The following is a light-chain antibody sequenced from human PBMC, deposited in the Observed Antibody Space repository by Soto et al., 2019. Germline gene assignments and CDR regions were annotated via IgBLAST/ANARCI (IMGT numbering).Light chain of an antibody. Sequence: DIQMTQSPSTLSASLGDRVTITCRASQSISTWLAWYQQKPGKAPKLLIYAASSLQSGVPSRFSGSGSGTDFTLTSSSLQSEDFATYYCQQANSFPLTCGGGTKVDIK. CDR1: QSISTW. CDR2: AAS. V-gene: IGKV1-12*01. J-gene: IGKJ4*01. CDR3: QQANSFPLT.